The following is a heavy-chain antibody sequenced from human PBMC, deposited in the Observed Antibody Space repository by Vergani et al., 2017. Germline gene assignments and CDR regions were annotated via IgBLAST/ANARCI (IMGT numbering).Heavy chain of an antibody. CDR3: ATMTTVTKEAPSWFDP. J-gene: IGHJ5*02. CDR2: FDPEDGET. Sequence: QLQLVQSGAEVKKPGASVKVSCKVSGYTLTELSMHWVRQAPGKGLEWMGGFDPEDGETIYAQKFQGRVTMTEDTSTDTAYMELSSLRSEDTAVYYCATMTTVTKEAPSWFDPWGQGTLVTVSS. CDR1: GYTLTELS. V-gene: IGHV1-24*01. D-gene: IGHD4-17*01.